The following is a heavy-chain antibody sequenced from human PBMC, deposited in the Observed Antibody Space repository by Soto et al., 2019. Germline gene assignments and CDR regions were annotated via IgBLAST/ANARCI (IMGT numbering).Heavy chain of an antibody. CDR3: ARAGGWIQLWSYFDY. D-gene: IGHD5-18*01. Sequence: PGGSLRLSCAASGFTFSSYAMHWVRQAPGKGLERVAVISYDGSNKYYADSVKGRFTISRDNSKNTLYLQMNSLRAEDTAVYYCARAGGWIQLWSYFDYWGQGTLVTVSS. J-gene: IGHJ4*02. CDR2: ISYDGSNK. V-gene: IGHV3-30-3*01. CDR1: GFTFSSYA.